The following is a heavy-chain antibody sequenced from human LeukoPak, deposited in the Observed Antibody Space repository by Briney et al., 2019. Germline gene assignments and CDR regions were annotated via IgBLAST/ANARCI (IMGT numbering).Heavy chain of an antibody. Sequence: GRSLRLSCAASGFTFSSYGMHWVRQAPGKGLEWVAVIWYDGSNKYYADSVKGRFTISRDNSKNTLYLQMNSLRAEDTAVYYCAKDRSCSGSSCNVGSWGQGTMVTVSS. V-gene: IGHV3-33*06. D-gene: IGHD2-2*01. CDR2: IWYDGSNK. J-gene: IGHJ3*01. CDR3: AKDRSCSGSSCNVGS. CDR1: GFTFSSYG.